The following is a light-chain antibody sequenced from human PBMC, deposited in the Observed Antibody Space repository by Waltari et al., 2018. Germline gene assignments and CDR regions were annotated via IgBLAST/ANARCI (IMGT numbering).Light chain of an antibody. V-gene: IGLV4-69*01. CDR1: TGHSSNI. CDR2: VNSDGSH. CDR3: QTGGHDTWV. J-gene: IGLJ3*02. Sequence: HLVLTQSPSASASLGASVKLTCTLSTGHSSNIIAWLQQQPEKGPRYLMKVNSDGSHSKGDEIPDRFSGSSSGAERSLTISSVQSEDEADYYCQTGGHDTWVFGGGTTLTVL.